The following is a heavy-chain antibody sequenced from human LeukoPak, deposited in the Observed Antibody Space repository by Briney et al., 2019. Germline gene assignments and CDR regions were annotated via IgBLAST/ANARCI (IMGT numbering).Heavy chain of an antibody. CDR1: GGSTSSYY. CDR2: IYYSGGT. V-gene: IGHV4-59*08. Sequence: SETLSLTCTLSGGSTSSYYWSWLRHPPGEGLEWIAYIYYSGGTNYNPSLKSRVTISVDTSKNQFSLKLTSVTAADTAVYYCARHGSYSSSPGFDYWGQGTLVTVSS. CDR3: ARHGSYSSSPGFDY. J-gene: IGHJ4*02. D-gene: IGHD6-6*01.